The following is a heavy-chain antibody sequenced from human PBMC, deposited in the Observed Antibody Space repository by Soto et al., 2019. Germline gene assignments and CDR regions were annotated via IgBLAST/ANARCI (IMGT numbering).Heavy chain of an antibody. CDR3: ARGRGGYTYGGLDY. V-gene: IGHV4-34*01. D-gene: IGHD5-18*01. Sequence: SETLPLTCAVYGGAFSDHYWVWIRQRPGGGLEWIGEINHSGSANHNPSLKSRITTSVDTSKNQFSLRLTSVTAADTAVYYCARGRGGYTYGGLDYWGQGIVVTVSS. J-gene: IGHJ4*02. CDR2: INHSGSA. CDR1: GGAFSDHY.